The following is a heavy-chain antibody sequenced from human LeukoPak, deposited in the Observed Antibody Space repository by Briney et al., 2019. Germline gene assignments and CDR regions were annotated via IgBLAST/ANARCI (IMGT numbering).Heavy chain of an antibody. Sequence: SETLSLTCTVSGGSISSSNYYWGWIRQPPGKGLEWIGSIYYSGSTYYNPSLKSRVTISVDTSKNQFSLKVSSVTAADTAVYYCARGDCSGSICYSPMDVWGTGTTVTVSS. D-gene: IGHD2-21*01. CDR2: IYYSGST. CDR1: GGSISSSNYY. J-gene: IGHJ6*03. V-gene: IGHV4-39*01. CDR3: ARGDCSGSICYSPMDV.